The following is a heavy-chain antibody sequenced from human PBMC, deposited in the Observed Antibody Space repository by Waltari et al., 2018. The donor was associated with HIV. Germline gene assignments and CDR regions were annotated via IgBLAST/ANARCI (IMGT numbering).Heavy chain of an antibody. Sequence: QVQLVQSGAEVKKPGSSVKVSCKASGGTFSSYAISWVRQATGQGLEWMGRISPILGIANYAQKFQGRVTITADKSTSTAYMELSSLRSEDTAVYYCARDYYPDFWSGYYTVRNYYYGMDVWGQGTTVTVSS. J-gene: IGHJ6*02. D-gene: IGHD3-3*01. CDR2: ISPILGIA. V-gene: IGHV1-69*04. CDR3: ARDYYPDFWSGYYTVRNYYYGMDV. CDR1: GGTFSSYA.